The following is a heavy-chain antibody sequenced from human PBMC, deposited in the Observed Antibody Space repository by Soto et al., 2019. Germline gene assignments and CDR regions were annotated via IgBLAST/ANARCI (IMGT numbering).Heavy chain of an antibody. CDR1: GFTFSSYA. J-gene: IGHJ3*02. CDR3: AKIGGVLWFGESDAFDI. Sequence: ELQLLESGGGLVQPGGSLRLSCAASGFTFSSYAMSWVRQAPGKGLEWVSAISGSGGSKYYADTVKGRFTISRDNSKNTLYLQMNNMRAEDTDVDYCAKIGGVLWFGESDAFDIWGQGTMVTVSS. V-gene: IGHV3-23*01. CDR2: ISGSGGSK. D-gene: IGHD3-10*01.